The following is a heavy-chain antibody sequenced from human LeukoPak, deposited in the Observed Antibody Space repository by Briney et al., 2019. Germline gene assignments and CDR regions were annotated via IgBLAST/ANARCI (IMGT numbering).Heavy chain of an antibody. CDR2: IYHSGST. CDR3: ARWVAY. CDR1: GYSISSDYQ. Sequence: SETLSLTCTVSGYSISSDYQWGWIRQPPGKGLEWIGDIYHSGSTYYNPSLKSRVTISVDTSKNQFSLKLNSVTAADTAIYYCARWVAYWGQGTLVTVSS. V-gene: IGHV4-38-2*02. J-gene: IGHJ4*02.